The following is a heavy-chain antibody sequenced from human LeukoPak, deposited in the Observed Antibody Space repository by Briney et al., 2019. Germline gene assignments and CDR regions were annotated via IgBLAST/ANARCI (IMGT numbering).Heavy chain of an antibody. V-gene: IGHV3-49*04. Sequence: PGRSLRLSCTASGFTFGDYAMSWVRQAPGKGLEWVGFIRSKAYGGTTEYAASVKGRFTISRDDSKCIAYLQMNSLKTEDTAVYYCTRDPGYCSSTSCHNWFDPWGQGTLVTVSS. CDR2: IRSKAYGGTT. D-gene: IGHD2-2*03. CDR3: TRDPGYCSSTSCHNWFDP. J-gene: IGHJ5*02. CDR1: GFTFGDYA.